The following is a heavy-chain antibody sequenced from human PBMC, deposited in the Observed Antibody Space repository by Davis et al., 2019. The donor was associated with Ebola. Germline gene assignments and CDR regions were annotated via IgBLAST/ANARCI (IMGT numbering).Heavy chain of an antibody. D-gene: IGHD1-14*01. V-gene: IGHV4-39*01. J-gene: IGHJ4*02. CDR2: ISDIGGI. CDR3: ARHGNHVFDY. Sequence: PGGSLRLSCTVSGGPISSSGYFWGWVRQPPGMGLEWLGSISDIGGILYNPSLRSRVTLSLDTSKKQFSLELSSVTATDTAIYYCARHGNHVFDYWGQETLVTVSS. CDR1: GGPISSSGYF.